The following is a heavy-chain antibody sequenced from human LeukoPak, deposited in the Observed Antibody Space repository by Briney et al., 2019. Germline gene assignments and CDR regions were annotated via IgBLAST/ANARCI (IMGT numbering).Heavy chain of an antibody. Sequence: SETLSLTCIVSGGSISSGDYYWSWIRQPPGKGLEWIGYIYYSGSTYYNPSLKSRVTISVDTSKNQFSLKLSSVTAADTAVYYCARTVEGSGSYYSWGQGTLVTVSS. J-gene: IGHJ4*02. CDR3: ARTVEGSGSYYS. D-gene: IGHD3-10*01. CDR1: GGSISSGDYY. V-gene: IGHV4-30-4*01. CDR2: IYYSGST.